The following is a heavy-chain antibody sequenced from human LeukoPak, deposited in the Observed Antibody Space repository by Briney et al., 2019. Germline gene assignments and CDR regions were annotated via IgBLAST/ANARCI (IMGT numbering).Heavy chain of an antibody. J-gene: IGHJ4*02. D-gene: IGHD1-26*01. V-gene: IGHV1-46*01. CDR3: ARVSVGATMLAYFDY. CDR1: GYTFTSYA. Sequence: ASVKVSCKASGYTFTSYAMNWVRQAPGQGLEWMRIINPSGGITNYAQKFQGRVTMTRDMSTSTIYMELSSLRSEDTAVYYCARVSVGATMLAYFDYWGQGTLVTVSS. CDR2: INPSGGIT.